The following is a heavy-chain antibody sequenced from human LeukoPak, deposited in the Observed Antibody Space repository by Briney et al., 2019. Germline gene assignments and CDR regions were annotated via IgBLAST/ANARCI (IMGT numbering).Heavy chain of an antibody. CDR1: GFTFSTYA. Sequence: GGSLRLSCAASGFTFSTYAMHWVRQAPGKGLEWVAVISNDATKKYYADSVKGRSTISRDNSENTLYLQMNSLRAEDTAVCYCAKDMNTVTTTFDYWGQGTLVTVSS. CDR2: ISNDATKK. D-gene: IGHD4-17*01. V-gene: IGHV3-30*18. CDR3: AKDMNTVTTTFDY. J-gene: IGHJ4*02.